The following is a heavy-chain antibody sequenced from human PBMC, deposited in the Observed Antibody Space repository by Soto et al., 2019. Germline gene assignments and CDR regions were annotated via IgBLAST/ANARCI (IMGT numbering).Heavy chain of an antibody. CDR2: INHSGST. Sequence: PSETLSLTCAVYGGSFSGYYWSWIRQPPGKGLEWIGEINHSGSTNYNPSLKSRVTISVDTSKNQFSLKLSSVTAADTAVYYCGRDPWARGVAYSGQGTLVTVSS. CDR3: GRDPWARGVAY. D-gene: IGHD3-16*01. CDR1: GGSFSGYY. J-gene: IGHJ4*02. V-gene: IGHV4-34*01.